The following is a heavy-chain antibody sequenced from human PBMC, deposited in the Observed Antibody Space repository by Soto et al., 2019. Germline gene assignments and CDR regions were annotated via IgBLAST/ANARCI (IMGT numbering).Heavy chain of an antibody. Sequence: SETLSLTCTVSGGSISSSSYYWGWIRQPPGKGLEWIGSIYYSGSTYYNPSLKSRVTISADTSKNQFSLKLSSVTAADTAVYYCARGTGRIVVVVAATEYYFDYWGQGTLVTVSS. D-gene: IGHD2-15*01. CDR1: GGSISSSSYY. CDR2: IYYSGST. J-gene: IGHJ4*02. V-gene: IGHV4-39*01. CDR3: ARGTGRIVVVVAATEYYFDY.